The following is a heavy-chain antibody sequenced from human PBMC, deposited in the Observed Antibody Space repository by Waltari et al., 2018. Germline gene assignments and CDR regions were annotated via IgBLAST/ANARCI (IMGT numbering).Heavy chain of an antibody. CDR1: GFTVSSNY. CDR2: IYSGGST. CDR3: ARVKFDYYGSGSYSPFDI. J-gene: IGHJ3*02. D-gene: IGHD3-10*01. V-gene: IGHV3-66*02. Sequence: EVQLVESGGGLVQPGGSLRLSCAASGFTVSSNYMSWVRQAPGKGLEWVSVIYSGGSTYYADSVKGRFTISRDNSKNTLYLQMNSLRAEDTAVYYCARVKFDYYGSGSYSPFDIWGQGTMVTVSS.